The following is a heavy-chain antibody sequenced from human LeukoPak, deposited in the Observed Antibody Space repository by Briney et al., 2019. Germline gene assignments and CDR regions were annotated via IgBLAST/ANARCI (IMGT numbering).Heavy chain of an antibody. Sequence: GGSLRLSCAASGFTFSTYAMSWVRQAPGKGLEWVAVISYDGSNKYYADSVKGRFTISRDNSKNTLYLQMNSLRAEDTAVYYCAKQGRAVRYFDWLSPADYWGQGTLVTVSS. CDR3: AKQGRAVRYFDWLSPADY. V-gene: IGHV3-30-3*02. D-gene: IGHD3-9*01. CDR1: GFTFSTYA. CDR2: ISYDGSNK. J-gene: IGHJ4*02.